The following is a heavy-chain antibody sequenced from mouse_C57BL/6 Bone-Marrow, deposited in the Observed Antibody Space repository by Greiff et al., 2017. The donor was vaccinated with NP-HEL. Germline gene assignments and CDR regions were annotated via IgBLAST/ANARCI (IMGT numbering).Heavy chain of an antibody. V-gene: IGHV1-81*01. Sequence: QVQLQQSGAELARPGASVKLSCKASGYTFTSYGISWVKQRTGQGLEWIGEIYPRSGNTYYNEKFKGKAKLTADKSSSTAYMELRSLTSEDSAVYFCARGLGRHWYFDVWGTGTTVTVSS. CDR2: IYPRSGNT. J-gene: IGHJ1*03. CDR1: GYTFTSYG. D-gene: IGHD4-1*01. CDR3: ARGLGRHWYFDV.